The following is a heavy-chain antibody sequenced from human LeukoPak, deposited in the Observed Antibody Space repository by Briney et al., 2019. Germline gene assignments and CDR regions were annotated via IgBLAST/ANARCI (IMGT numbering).Heavy chain of an antibody. J-gene: IGHJ4*02. CDR1: GGSISSSSYY. CDR3: ARANPGDY. CDR2: IYYSGST. D-gene: IGHD1-14*01. V-gene: IGHV4-61*05. Sequence: PSETLSLTCTVSGGSISSSSYYWGWVRQPPGKGLEWIGHIYYSGSTNYNPSLKSRVTISVDTSKNQFSLKLRSVTAADTAVYYCARANPGDYWGQGTLVTVSS.